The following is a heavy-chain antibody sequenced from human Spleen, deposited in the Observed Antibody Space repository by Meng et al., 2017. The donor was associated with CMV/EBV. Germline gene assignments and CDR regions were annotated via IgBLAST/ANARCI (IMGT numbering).Heavy chain of an antibody. V-gene: IGHV3-48*03. CDR3: ARANGYFNWFDP. CDR2: ISSSGSTI. D-gene: IGHD5-18*01. Sequence: GGSLRLSCAAAGFTFSSYDMTWVRQAPGKGPEWISYISSSGSTIHNADSVKGRFTISRDNAKNTLFLQMNSLRVEDTAVYYCARANGYFNWFDPWGQGTLVTVSS. CDR1: GFTFSSYD. J-gene: IGHJ5*02.